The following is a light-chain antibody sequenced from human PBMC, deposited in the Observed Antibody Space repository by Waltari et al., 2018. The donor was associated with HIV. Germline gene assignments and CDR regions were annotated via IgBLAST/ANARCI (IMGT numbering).Light chain of an antibody. CDR1: QSVLHSSNNKNY. V-gene: IGKV4-1*01. CDR3: QQYYITPYT. J-gene: IGKJ2*01. Sequence: DIVMTQSPDSLAVSLGERATINCKSSQSVLHSSNNKNYLAWYQQKPGQPPKLLIHWASTRESGVPDRFSGGGSGTDFTLTISSLQAEDVAVYYCQQYYITPYTFGQGTKLEIK. CDR2: WAS.